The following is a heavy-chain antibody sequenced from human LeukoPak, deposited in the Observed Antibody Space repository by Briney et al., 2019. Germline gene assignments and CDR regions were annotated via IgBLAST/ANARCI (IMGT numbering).Heavy chain of an antibody. CDR1: GYRFPNYW. D-gene: IGHD4-17*01. CDR3: GRCGFGSGDYGAFDI. J-gene: IGHJ3*02. V-gene: IGHV5-51*01. CDR2: IRPGDSDI. Sequence: GESLKISCKASGYRFPNYWIGWVRQMPGKGLEWMGIIRPGDSDIRYSPSFQAQVTFSVDKSTTTAYLQWSSLKASDTAMYYCGRCGFGSGDYGAFDIWGQGTMDTVSS.